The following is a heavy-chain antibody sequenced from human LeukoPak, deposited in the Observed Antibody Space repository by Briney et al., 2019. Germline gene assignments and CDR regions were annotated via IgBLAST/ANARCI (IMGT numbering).Heavy chain of an antibody. Sequence: SETLSLTCTVSGYSISSDHYWGWIRHPPGKGLEWIGNIYHSGSTYYNPSLKSRVTISVDTSKNQFSLKLSSVTAADTAVYYCARAGNWNVLYYYYYMDVWGKGTTVTVSS. CDR1: GYSISSDHY. J-gene: IGHJ6*03. D-gene: IGHD1-20*01. CDR3: ARAGNWNVLYYYYYMDV. V-gene: IGHV4-38-2*02. CDR2: IYHSGST.